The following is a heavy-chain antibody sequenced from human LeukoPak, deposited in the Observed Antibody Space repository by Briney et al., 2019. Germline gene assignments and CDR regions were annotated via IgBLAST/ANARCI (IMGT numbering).Heavy chain of an antibody. Sequence: PSETLSLTCTVSNSSIISYYWSWIRQPPGKGLEWIGYIYYSGTTNYNPSLKSRVTMSVDTSKNQFSLKLSSVTAADTAVYYCARGPDDFDYWGQGTLVTVSS. CDR1: NSSIISYY. J-gene: IGHJ4*02. V-gene: IGHV4-59*01. D-gene: IGHD5-24*01. CDR2: IYYSGTT. CDR3: ARGPDDFDY.